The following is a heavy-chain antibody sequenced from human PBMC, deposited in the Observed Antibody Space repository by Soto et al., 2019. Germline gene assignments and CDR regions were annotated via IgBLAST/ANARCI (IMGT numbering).Heavy chain of an antibody. V-gene: IGHV4-30-2*01. CDR2: IYHSGST. CDR3: ARVRLQQLDLNWFDP. D-gene: IGHD6-13*01. Sequence: SETLSLTCAVSGGSISSGGYSWSWIRQPPGKGLEWIGYIYHSGSTYYNPSLKSRVTISVDRSKNQFSLKLSSVTAADTAVYYCARVRLQQLDLNWFDPWGQGTLVTVSA. CDR1: GGSISSGGYS. J-gene: IGHJ5*02.